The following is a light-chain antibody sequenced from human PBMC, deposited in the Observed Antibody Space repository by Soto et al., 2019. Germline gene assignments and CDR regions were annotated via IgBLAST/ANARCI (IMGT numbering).Light chain of an antibody. J-gene: IGLJ1*01. Sequence: QSALTQPASVSGSPGQSITISCTGTSSDVGGYNSVSWYQQHPGKAPKLMIYEVSKRPPGVSNRFSGSKSGNTASLPISGLQAEDEADYYCSSYTTSSTLLYVFGTGTKLTVL. V-gene: IGLV2-14*01. CDR1: SSDVGGYNS. CDR2: EVS. CDR3: SSYTTSSTLLYV.